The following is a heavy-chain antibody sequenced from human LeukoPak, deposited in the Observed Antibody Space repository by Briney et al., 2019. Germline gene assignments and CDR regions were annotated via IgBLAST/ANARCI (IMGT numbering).Heavy chain of an antibody. V-gene: IGHV4-34*01. Sequence: PSEILALTCAVYGGSFSGYYWSWSRQPPGKGLEWIGEINHSGSTNYNPSLKSLVTVSVDTSKNQFSLKLSSVTAADTAVYYCARGLTVYSSSWMGWFVPWGERPVVSVSS. J-gene: IGHJ5*02. CDR3: ARGLTVYSSSWMGWFVP. CDR1: GGSFSGYY. D-gene: IGHD6-13*01. CDR2: INHSGST.